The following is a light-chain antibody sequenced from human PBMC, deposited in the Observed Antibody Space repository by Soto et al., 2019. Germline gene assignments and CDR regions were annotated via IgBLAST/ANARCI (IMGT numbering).Light chain of an antibody. V-gene: IGLV2-14*01. CDR1: SSDVGGYNY. CDR2: DVS. Sequence: QSVLTQPASESGSPGQSITISCTGTSSDVGGYNYVSWYQQHPGKAPKLMIYDVSNRPSGVSNRFSGSKSGNTASLTISGLQAEDEADYYRSSYTSSRAYVFGTGTKVTVL. J-gene: IGLJ1*01. CDR3: SSYTSSRAYV.